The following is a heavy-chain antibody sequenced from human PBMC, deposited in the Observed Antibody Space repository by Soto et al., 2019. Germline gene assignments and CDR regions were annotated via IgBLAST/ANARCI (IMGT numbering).Heavy chain of an antibody. D-gene: IGHD3-22*01. CDR3: ARRLYYDSSGFEGGGMDV. V-gene: IGHV4-34*01. J-gene: IGHJ6*02. Sequence: SDTLSLTYGICGGSFSAFYWNWIRQPPGKGLEWIGEINHSGSTNYNPPLKSRVTISVDTSKNQFSLKLSSVTAADSAVYYCARRLYYDSSGFEGGGMDVWGQGTTVT. CDR1: GGSFSAFY. CDR2: INHSGST.